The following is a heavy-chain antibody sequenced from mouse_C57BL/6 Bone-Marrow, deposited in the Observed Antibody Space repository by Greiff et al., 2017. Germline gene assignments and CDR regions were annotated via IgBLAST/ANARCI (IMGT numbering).Heavy chain of an antibody. V-gene: IGHV1-39*01. CDR1: GYSFTDYY. CDR3: ARGYDYDYAMDY. CDR2: INPNYGTT. Sequence: VQLQQSGPELVKPGASVKISCKASGYSFTDYYMHWVKQSNGKGLEWIGVINPNYGTTSYNQKFKGKATLTVDQSSSTAYMQLNSLTSEDSAVYYCARGYDYDYAMDYWGQGTSVTVSS. J-gene: IGHJ4*01. D-gene: IGHD2-4*01.